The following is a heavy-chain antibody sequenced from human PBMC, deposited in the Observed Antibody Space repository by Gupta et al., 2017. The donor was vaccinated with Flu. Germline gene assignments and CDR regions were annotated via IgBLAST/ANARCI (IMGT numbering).Heavy chain of an antibody. V-gene: IGHV3-13*01. CDR3: ARGLGADYTAWGYFDY. CDR1: GVIFSAYD. Sequence: EVQLVESGGGLVQPGGSRRLSCAASGVIFSAYDMHWVRQVPGKGLEWISGIGTAGDTFDPRSGKGRFTISRENAKNSLYLQVNSLSAGDTAVYYCARGLGADYTAWGYFDYWGPGTLVTGSS. CDR2: IGTAGDT. D-gene: IGHD5-18*01. J-gene: IGHJ4*02.